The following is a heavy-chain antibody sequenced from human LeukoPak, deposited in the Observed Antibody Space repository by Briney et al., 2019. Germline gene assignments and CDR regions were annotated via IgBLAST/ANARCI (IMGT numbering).Heavy chain of an antibody. V-gene: IGHV1-2*04. CDR3: ARGPSVEDYFDY. Sequence: ASVKVSCKASGYTFTSYAMHWVRQAPGQRLEWMGWINPNSGGTNYAQKFQGWVTMTRDTSISTAYMELSRLRSDDTAVYYCARGPSVEDYFDYWGQGTLVTVSS. CDR1: GYTFTSYA. CDR2: INPNSGGT. D-gene: IGHD5-24*01. J-gene: IGHJ4*02.